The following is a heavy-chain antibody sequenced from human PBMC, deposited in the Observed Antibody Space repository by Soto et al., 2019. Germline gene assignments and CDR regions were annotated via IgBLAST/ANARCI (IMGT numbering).Heavy chain of an antibody. CDR1: GFTFRSYA. D-gene: IGHD2-15*01. CDR3: ARGDREDIAVVVGARPGEYGVDV. V-gene: IGHV3-30-3*01. J-gene: IGHJ6*02. CDR2: IAYDGSNK. Sequence: QVQLVESGGGVVQPGRSLRLSCAASGFTFRSYAMHWVRQAPGKVLECVAVIAYDGSNKFYRDYVKGRFTISRDNSKNTLYLQINSLRYEDTAVYYCARGDREDIAVVVGARPGEYGVDVWGQGTTVTVSS.